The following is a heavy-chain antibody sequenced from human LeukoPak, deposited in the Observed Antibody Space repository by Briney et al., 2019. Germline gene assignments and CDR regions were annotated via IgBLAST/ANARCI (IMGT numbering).Heavy chain of an antibody. J-gene: IGHJ4*02. V-gene: IGHV3-30*04. CDR2: ISYDGSNK. CDR3: AKDSGSYSDY. CDR1: GFTFSSYA. Sequence: GGSLRLSCAASGFTFSSYAMHWVRQAPGKGLEWVALISYDGSNKNYADSVKGRLTISRDISKNTLYVQMNSLRPEDTAVYYCAKDSGSYSDYWGQGTLVTVSS. D-gene: IGHD1-26*01.